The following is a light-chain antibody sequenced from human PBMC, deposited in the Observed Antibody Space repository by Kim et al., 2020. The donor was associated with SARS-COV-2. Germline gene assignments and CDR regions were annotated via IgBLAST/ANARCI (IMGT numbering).Light chain of an antibody. J-gene: IGKJ4*01. Sequence: DIQMTQSPSSLSASVGDRVTITCRASQSIGTYLNSYQQKPGKAPNLLIYAASNLQGGVPPRFSGSGSGTDFTLTISSLQPEDSATYYCQQSYSTPPLTFGGGTTVEIK. CDR2: AAS. CDR3: QQSYSTPPLT. V-gene: IGKV1-39*01. CDR1: QSIGTY.